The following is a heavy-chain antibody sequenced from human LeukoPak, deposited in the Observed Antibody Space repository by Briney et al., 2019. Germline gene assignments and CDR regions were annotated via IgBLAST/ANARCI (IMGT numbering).Heavy chain of an antibody. J-gene: IGHJ4*02. D-gene: IGHD1-26*01. CDR3: AKDPYSGSPRGFDY. Sequence: GGSLRLSCAASGFTFSSYGMHWVRQAPGKGPEWVAFIRYDGSNKYYADSVKGRLTIFRDNSKNTLYLQMNNLRVDDTAVYYCAKDPYSGSPRGFDYWGQGTLVAASS. V-gene: IGHV3-30*02. CDR2: IRYDGSNK. CDR1: GFTFSSYG.